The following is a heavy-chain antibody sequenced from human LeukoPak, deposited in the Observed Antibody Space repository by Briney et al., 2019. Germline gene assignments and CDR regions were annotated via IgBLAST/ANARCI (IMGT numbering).Heavy chain of an antibody. CDR2: ISSSSSYR. J-gene: IGHJ4*02. Sequence: GGSLRLSCAASGFTFSSYSMNWVRQAPGKGLEWVSSISSSSSYRYYADSVKGRFTISRDNAKNSLYLQMNSLRAEDTAVYYCARDLRYNWNDGDFDYWGQGTLVTVSS. V-gene: IGHV3-21*01. CDR1: GFTFSSYS. D-gene: IGHD1-1*01. CDR3: ARDLRYNWNDGDFDY.